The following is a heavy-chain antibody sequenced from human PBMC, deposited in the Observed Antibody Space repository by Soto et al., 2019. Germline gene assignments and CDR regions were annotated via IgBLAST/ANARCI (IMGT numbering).Heavy chain of an antibody. J-gene: IGHJ5*02. Sequence: QLQLQESGPRLVKPSETLSLTCTVSGGSISDDTYYWGWIRQPPGKGLEWIGSISYSGTSSYNPSLKSRVTMSVDTSKKQLSLRLSSVIAADTAVYYCARLHCSSPNCVPLDPWGQGTLVIVSS. CDR2: ISYSGTS. V-gene: IGHV4-39*01. D-gene: IGHD2-2*01. CDR1: GGSISDDTYY. CDR3: ARLHCSSPNCVPLDP.